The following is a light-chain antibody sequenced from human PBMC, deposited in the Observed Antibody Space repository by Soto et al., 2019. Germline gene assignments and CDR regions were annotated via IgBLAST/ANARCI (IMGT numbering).Light chain of an antibody. Sequence: QSALTQPASVSGSPGQSITISCTGSSNDIGTYEYVSWHQHHPGRAPKLIIFGVNDRPSGISDRFSGSKSGNTASLTISGLQAEDEGDYYCCSYAGSYNIYLFGTGTKVTVL. CDR1: SNDIGTYEY. CDR3: CSYAGSYNIYL. CDR2: GVN. J-gene: IGLJ1*01. V-gene: IGLV2-14*01.